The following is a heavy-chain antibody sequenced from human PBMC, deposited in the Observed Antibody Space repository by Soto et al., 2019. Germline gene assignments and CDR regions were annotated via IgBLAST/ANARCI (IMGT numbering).Heavy chain of an antibody. CDR2: IYWDDDK. V-gene: IGHV2-5*02. D-gene: IGHD3-3*01. CDR3: PHRVLRTVFGLVTTTAIYFDF. J-gene: IGHJ4*02. Sequence: QITLNESGPTQVKPRQTLTLTCTFSGFSLTTSGVGVGWIRQSPGKAPEWLALIYWDDDKRYSPSLKSRLTLTKDTSKNPVVLTRADLDPADTATSYCPHRVLRTVFGLVTTTAIYFDFWGQGTPVAVSS. CDR1: GFSLTTSGVG.